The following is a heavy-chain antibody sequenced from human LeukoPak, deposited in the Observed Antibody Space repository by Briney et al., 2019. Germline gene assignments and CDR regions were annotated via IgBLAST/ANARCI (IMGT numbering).Heavy chain of an antibody. CDR1: GFTFSSYA. J-gene: IGHJ4*02. CDR2: ISGSGGST. Sequence: GGSLRLSCAASGFTFSSYAMSLVRQAPGKGLEWVSAISGSGGSTYYADSVKGRFTISRDNSKNTLYLQMNSLRAEDTAVYYCAKDSVCYYDSSGYYDYWGQGTLVTVSS. D-gene: IGHD3-22*01. CDR3: AKDSVCYYDSSGYYDY. V-gene: IGHV3-23*01.